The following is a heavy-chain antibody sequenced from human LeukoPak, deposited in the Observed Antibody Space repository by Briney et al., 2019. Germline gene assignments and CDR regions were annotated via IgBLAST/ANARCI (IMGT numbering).Heavy chain of an antibody. CDR2: IKSDGRST. D-gene: IGHD3-22*01. V-gene: IGHV3-74*01. CDR3: ARERNYDRSGYFYY. CDR1: GFTFSSYW. Sequence: GGSLRLSCAASGFTFSSYWMHWVRQAPGKGLVWVSYIKSDGRSTSYADSVKGRFTISRDNSKNTLYLQMNSLRVEDTAVYYCARERNYDRSGYFYYWGQGTLVIVSS. J-gene: IGHJ4*02.